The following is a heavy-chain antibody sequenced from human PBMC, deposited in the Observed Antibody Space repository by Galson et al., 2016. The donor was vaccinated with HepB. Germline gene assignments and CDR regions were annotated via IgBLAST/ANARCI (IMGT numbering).Heavy chain of an antibody. CDR3: ARDSGSVSFDY. V-gene: IGHV3-53*01. D-gene: IGHD1-26*01. CDR2: IFSAGTT. CDR1: GFFVSSNY. Sequence: LRLSCAASGFFVSSNYLSWVRQAPGKGPEWVSVIFSAGTTYYADSVKGRFTISRDNSKNTLYLQMNSLRAEDTAVYYCARDSGSVSFDYWGQGTLVTVSS. J-gene: IGHJ4*02.